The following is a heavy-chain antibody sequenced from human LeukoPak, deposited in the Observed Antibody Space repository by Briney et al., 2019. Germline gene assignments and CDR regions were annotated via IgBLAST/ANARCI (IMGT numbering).Heavy chain of an antibody. J-gene: IGHJ4*02. CDR3: ARVHYDFWSGYPKGAFDY. CDR2: INHSGST. CDR1: GGSFSGYY. Sequence: SETLSLTCAVYGGSFSGYYWSWIRQPPGKGLEWIGEINHSGSTNYNPSLKSRVTISVDTSKNQFSLKLSSVTAADTAVYYCARVHYDFWSGYPKGAFDYWGQGTLVTVSS. D-gene: IGHD3-3*01. V-gene: IGHV4-34*01.